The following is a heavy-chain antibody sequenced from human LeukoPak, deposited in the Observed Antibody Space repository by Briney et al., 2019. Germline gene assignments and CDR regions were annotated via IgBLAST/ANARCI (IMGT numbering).Heavy chain of an antibody. CDR1: GGSITSHY. CDR3: TRLLDNDSSGDPDTFDM. V-gene: IGHV4-59*08. CDR2: IYYSGRT. Sequence: SETLSLTCTVSGGSITSHYWSWILQAPGKGLEWIGFIYYSGRTKYNPSLQSRVTISLDTSEKKYSLKVTSVTAADTSVYYCTRLLDNDSSGDPDTFDMWGQGTVV. D-gene: IGHD3-22*01. J-gene: IGHJ3*02.